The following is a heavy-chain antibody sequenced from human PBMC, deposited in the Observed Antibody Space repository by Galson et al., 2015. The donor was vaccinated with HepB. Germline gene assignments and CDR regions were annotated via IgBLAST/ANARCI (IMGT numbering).Heavy chain of an antibody. Sequence: SLRLSCAASGFTFSSYSMNWVRQAPGKGLEWVSSISSSSSYIYYADSVKGRFTISRDNAKNSLYLQMNSLRAEDTAAYYCAREGAVAADYWGQGTLVTVSS. CDR1: GFTFSSYS. V-gene: IGHV3-21*01. CDR2: ISSSSSYI. J-gene: IGHJ4*02. CDR3: AREGAVAADY. D-gene: IGHD6-19*01.